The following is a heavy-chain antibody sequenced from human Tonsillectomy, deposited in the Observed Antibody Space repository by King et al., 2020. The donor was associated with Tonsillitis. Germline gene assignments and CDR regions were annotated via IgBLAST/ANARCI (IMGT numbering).Heavy chain of an antibody. CDR3: ARHEPSPNLNWYFDL. D-gene: IGHD1-14*01. Sequence: MQLQESGPGLVKPSETLSLTCTVSGDSISSSSYYWCWIRQPPGKGLEWIGSIYYSGSTYYNPSLKSRVTISVDTSKNQFSLKLSSVTASNTAVYYCARHEPSPNLNWYFDLWGRGTLVTVSS. CDR1: GDSISSSSYY. V-gene: IGHV4-39*01. CDR2: IYYSGST. J-gene: IGHJ2*01.